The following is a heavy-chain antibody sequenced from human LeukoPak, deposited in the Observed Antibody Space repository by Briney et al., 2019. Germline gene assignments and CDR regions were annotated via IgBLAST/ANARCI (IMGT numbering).Heavy chain of an antibody. CDR2: ISGSGGST. CDR3: PTLGSHGGMDV. V-gene: IGHV3-23*01. Sequence: GGSLRLPCAASGFILSSFAMTWVRQAPGKGLEWVSSISGSGGSTYHADSVKGRFTISRDNSKNTLYLQMNSLRAEDTAVYYCPTLGSHGGMDVWGQGTTVTVSS. J-gene: IGHJ6*02. D-gene: IGHD3-16*01. CDR1: GFILSSFA.